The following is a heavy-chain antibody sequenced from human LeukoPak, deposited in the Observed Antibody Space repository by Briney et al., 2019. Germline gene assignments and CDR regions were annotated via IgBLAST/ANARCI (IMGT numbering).Heavy chain of an antibody. CDR2: ISSSSSYI. Sequence: GGSLRLSCAASGFTFSSYSMNWVRQAPGKGLEWVSSISSSSSYIYYADSVKGRFTISRDNAKNSLYLQMNSLRVEDTAVYYCARAHNWKYGTFDYWGQGTLVTVSS. D-gene: IGHD1-7*01. CDR3: ARAHNWKYGTFDY. V-gene: IGHV3-21*01. J-gene: IGHJ4*02. CDR1: GFTFSSYS.